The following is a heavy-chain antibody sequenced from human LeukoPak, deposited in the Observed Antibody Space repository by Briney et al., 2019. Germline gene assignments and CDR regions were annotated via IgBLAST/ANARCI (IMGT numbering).Heavy chain of an antibody. Sequence: PSETLSLTCAVYGGSFSGYYWSWIRQPPGKGLEWIGEINHSGSTNYNPSLKSRVTISVDTSKNQFSLKLSSVTAADTAVYYCARAVYGDYWFDPWGQGTLVTVSS. D-gene: IGHD4-17*01. CDR1: GGSFSGYY. CDR3: ARAVYGDYWFDP. V-gene: IGHV4-34*01. J-gene: IGHJ5*02. CDR2: INHSGST.